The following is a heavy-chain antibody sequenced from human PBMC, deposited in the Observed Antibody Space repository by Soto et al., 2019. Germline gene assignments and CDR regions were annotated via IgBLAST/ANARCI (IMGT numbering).Heavy chain of an antibody. D-gene: IGHD2-2*01. CDR1: GYTFTSYG. CDR2: ISAYNGNT. Sequence: ASVKVSCKASGYTFTSYGISWVRQAPGQGLEWMGWISAYNGNTNYAQKLQGRVTMTTDTSTSTAYMELRSLRSDDTAVYYCARDAPRVAPAAVSFAFDIWGQGTMVTVSS. CDR3: ARDAPRVAPAAVSFAFDI. J-gene: IGHJ3*02. V-gene: IGHV1-18*01.